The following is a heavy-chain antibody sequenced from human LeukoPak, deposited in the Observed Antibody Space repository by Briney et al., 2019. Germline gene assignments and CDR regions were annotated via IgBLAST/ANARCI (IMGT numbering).Heavy chain of an antibody. D-gene: IGHD2-8*01. Sequence: PGGSLRLSCAASGFTFSSYSMNWVRQAPGKGLQWVSVIYTGGTTFYADSVKGRFTISRDNSKNTLYLQMNTLRAEDTAVYYCARDRRGVGAFDIWGQGTMVTVSS. CDR2: IYTGGTT. V-gene: IGHV3-53*01. CDR3: ARDRRGVGAFDI. CDR1: GFTFSSYS. J-gene: IGHJ3*02.